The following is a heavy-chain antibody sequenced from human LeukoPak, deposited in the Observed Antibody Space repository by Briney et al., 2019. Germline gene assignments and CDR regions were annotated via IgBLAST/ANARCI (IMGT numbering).Heavy chain of an antibody. CDR2: INNVASHI. V-gene: IGHV3-21*06. CDR1: GFTFSISA. Sequence: GGSLRLSCSASGFTFSISAMNWVRQAPGKGLEWVSSINNVASHIYYADSVKGRFTISRDDAKNTLYLQMNSLRAEDTAVYYCARVVTAAWDWFDPWGQGTLVTVSS. D-gene: IGHD2-2*01. J-gene: IGHJ5*02. CDR3: ARVVTAAWDWFDP.